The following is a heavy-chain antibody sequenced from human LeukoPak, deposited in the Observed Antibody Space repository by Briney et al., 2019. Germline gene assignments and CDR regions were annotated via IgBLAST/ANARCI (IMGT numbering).Heavy chain of an antibody. CDR3: AKVAISRYSSGRIDY. D-gene: IGHD6-19*01. J-gene: IGHJ4*02. V-gene: IGHV3-30*18. Sequence: PGGSLRLSCAASGFIFSYYALHWVRQAPGKGLEWVAVISYDGTTKYYADSVKGRFTISRDNSKNLLYVQVNSLRPEDTAVYYCAKVAISRYSSGRIDYWGQGTLVTVSS. CDR1: GFIFSYYA. CDR2: ISYDGTTK.